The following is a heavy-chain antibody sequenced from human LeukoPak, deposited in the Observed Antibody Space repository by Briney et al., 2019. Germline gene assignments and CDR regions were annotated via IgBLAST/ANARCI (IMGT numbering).Heavy chain of an antibody. CDR3: AKDFSYSNYVPRPDVDY. CDR2: IKQDGSEK. CDR1: GFTFSSYW. D-gene: IGHD4-11*01. V-gene: IGHV3-7*03. Sequence: PGGSLRLSCAASGFTFSSYWMSWVRQAPGKGLEWVANIKQDGSEKYYVDSVKGRFTISRDNAKNSLYLQMNSLRAEDTAVYYCAKDFSYSNYVPRPDVDYWGQGTLVTVSS. J-gene: IGHJ4*02.